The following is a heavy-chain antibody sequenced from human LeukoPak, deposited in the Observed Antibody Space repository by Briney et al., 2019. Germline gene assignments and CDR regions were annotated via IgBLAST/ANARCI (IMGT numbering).Heavy chain of an antibody. CDR3: ARAYSSSWYFNWFDP. CDR1: GYSISSGYY. Sequence: SETLSLTCTVSGYSISSGYYWGWIRQPPGKGLEWIGSIYHSGSTYYTPSLKSRVTISIDTSKNQFSLKLSSVTAADTAVYYCARAYSSSWYFNWFDPWGQGTLVTVSS. J-gene: IGHJ5*02. V-gene: IGHV4-38-2*02. CDR2: IYHSGST. D-gene: IGHD6-13*01.